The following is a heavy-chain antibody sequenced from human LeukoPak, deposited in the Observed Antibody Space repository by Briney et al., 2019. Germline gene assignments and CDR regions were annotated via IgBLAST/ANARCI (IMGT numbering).Heavy chain of an antibody. CDR3: ASTSAPASFAGA. J-gene: IGHJ4*02. D-gene: IGHD2/OR15-2a*01. Sequence: ASVKVSCKVSGYTLTELSMHWVRQAPGKGLEWMGGFDPEDGETIYAQKFQGRGTMTEDTSTDTAYMELSSLRSEDTAVYYCASTSAPASFAGAWGQGTLVPVSS. CDR2: FDPEDGET. CDR1: GYTLTELS. V-gene: IGHV1-24*01.